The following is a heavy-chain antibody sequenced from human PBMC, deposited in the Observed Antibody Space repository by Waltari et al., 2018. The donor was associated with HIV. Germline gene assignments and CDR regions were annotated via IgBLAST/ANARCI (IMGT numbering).Heavy chain of an antibody. D-gene: IGHD3-10*01. CDR1: GGSVTNYY. CDR2: LYHSGST. Sequence: QLQLQESGTGLAKPSETLSLTCTVSGGSVTNYYWGWIRQPPGKGREWIGYLYHSGSTDYNPGLKIRVTTSVDTSKSRFSLNLTSVSAADTAVYYCARHSGSMGGAFDVWGQWTMVTVSS. V-gene: IGHV4-59*08. J-gene: IGHJ3*01. CDR3: ARHSGSMGGAFDV.